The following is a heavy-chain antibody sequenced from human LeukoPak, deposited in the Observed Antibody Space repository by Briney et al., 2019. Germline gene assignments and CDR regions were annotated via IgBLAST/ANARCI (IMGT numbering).Heavy chain of an antibody. V-gene: IGHV3-49*04. Sequence: SLRRSCTASGFTFGDYAMSWVRQAPGKGLEWVGFIRSKAYGGTTEYAASVKGRFTISRDDSKSIAYLQMNSLKTEDTAVYYCTRRIAAAGNVHFDYWGQGTLVTVSS. CDR3: TRRIAAAGNVHFDY. CDR1: GFTFGDYA. D-gene: IGHD6-13*01. J-gene: IGHJ4*02. CDR2: IRSKAYGGTT.